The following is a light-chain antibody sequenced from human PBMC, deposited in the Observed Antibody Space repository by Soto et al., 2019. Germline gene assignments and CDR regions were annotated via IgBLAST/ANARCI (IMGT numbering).Light chain of an antibody. V-gene: IGLV2-8*01. J-gene: IGLJ2*01. CDR2: EVN. CDR1: SSDVGGNDY. Sequence: QSALTQPASVSGSPGQSVTISCTGASSDVGGNDYVSWYQQHPGKAPKLILYEVNNRPSGVPDRFSGSKSGNTASLTVSGLQAEDEADYYCSSYAGSNNVVFGGGTKLTVL. CDR3: SSYAGSNNVV.